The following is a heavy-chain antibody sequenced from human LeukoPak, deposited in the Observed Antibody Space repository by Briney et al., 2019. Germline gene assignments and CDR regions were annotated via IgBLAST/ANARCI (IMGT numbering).Heavy chain of an antibody. Sequence: AASVKVSCKASGGTFSSYAISWVRQAPGQGLEWMGGIIPIFGTANYAQKFQGRVTITADKSTSTAYMELSSLRSEDTAVYYCAREDYGSGTPYWGQGTLVTVSS. CDR1: GGTFSSYA. CDR3: AREDYGSGTPY. D-gene: IGHD3-10*01. CDR2: IIPIFGTA. J-gene: IGHJ4*02. V-gene: IGHV1-69*06.